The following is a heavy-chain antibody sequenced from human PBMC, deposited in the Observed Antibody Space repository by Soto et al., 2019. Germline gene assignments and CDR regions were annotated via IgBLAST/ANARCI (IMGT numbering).Heavy chain of an antibody. CDR3: XXPRSXYYDRSAERAFDI. V-gene: IGHV1-69*01. J-gene: IGHJ3*02. CDR2: IIPLFGTT. Sequence: QVQLVQSGAEVKKPGSSVKVSCKASGGTFNNYAISWVRQAPGQGLEWMGGIIPLFGTTNYAQKFQGRVTITADESTSTAYMELSSLRSEDTAFYYCXXPRSXYYDRSAERAFDIWGQGTMVTVSS. CDR1: GGTFNNYA. D-gene: IGHD3-22*01.